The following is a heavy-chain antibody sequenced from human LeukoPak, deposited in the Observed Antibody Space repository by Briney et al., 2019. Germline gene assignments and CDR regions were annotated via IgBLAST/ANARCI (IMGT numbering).Heavy chain of an antibody. CDR1: GFTFSSYA. Sequence: GGSLRLSCAASGFTFSSYAMRWVRQAPGKGLEWVAVISYDGSNKYYADSVKGRFTISRDNSKNTLYLQMNSLRAEDTAVYYCARTIAEYYFGYWGQGTLVTVSS. D-gene: IGHD6-13*01. V-gene: IGHV3-30-3*01. J-gene: IGHJ4*02. CDR3: ARTIAEYYFGY. CDR2: ISYDGSNK.